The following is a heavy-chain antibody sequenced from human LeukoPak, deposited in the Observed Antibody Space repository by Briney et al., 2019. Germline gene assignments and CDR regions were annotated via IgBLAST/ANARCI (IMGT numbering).Heavy chain of an antibody. CDR2: ISAGGGGT. V-gene: IGHV3-23*01. D-gene: IGHD5-12*01. Sequence: TGGSLRLSCAASGFTFSSFVMSWVRQAPGKGLEWVSAISAGGGGTYYADSVKGRFTISRDNSKNTLSLQMNSLRAEDTAVYYCTTGERVATMTNSGYWGQGTLVTVSS. CDR3: TTGERVATMTNSGY. J-gene: IGHJ4*02. CDR1: GFTFSSFV.